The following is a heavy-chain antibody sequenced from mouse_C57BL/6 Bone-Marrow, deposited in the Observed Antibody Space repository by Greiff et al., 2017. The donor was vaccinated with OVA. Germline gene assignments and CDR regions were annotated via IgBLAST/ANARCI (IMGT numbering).Heavy chain of an antibody. CDR3: TTNWEGAY. Sequence: EVQLQQSGAELVRPGASVKLSCTASGFNIKDDYMHWVKQRPEQGLEWIGWIDPENGDTEYASKFQGMATITADTSSNTAYLQLSSLTSEDTAVYYCTTNWEGAYWGQGTLVTVSA. J-gene: IGHJ3*01. CDR2: IDPENGDT. V-gene: IGHV14-4*01. D-gene: IGHD4-1*01. CDR1: GFNIKDDY.